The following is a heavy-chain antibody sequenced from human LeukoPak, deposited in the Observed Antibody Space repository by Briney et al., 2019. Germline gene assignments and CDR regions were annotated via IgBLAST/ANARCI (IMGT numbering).Heavy chain of an antibody. D-gene: IGHD6-13*01. Sequence: PGGSLRLSCAASGFPFSAYYMSWLRQAPGKGLEWVSTISGSGGNTYYAASVKGRFTISRDNSKNTLYLQMNSLRAEDTAVYYCARERGYSSSWYGVYYFDYWGQGTLVTVSS. CDR2: ISGSGGNT. V-gene: IGHV3-23*01. CDR3: ARERGYSSSWYGVYYFDY. J-gene: IGHJ4*02. CDR1: GFPFSAYY.